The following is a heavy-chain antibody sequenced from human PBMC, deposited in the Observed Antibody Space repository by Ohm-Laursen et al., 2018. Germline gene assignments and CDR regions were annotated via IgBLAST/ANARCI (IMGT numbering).Heavy chain of an antibody. CDR3: AKGAVPAAAYYYGMDV. D-gene: IGHD2-2*01. Sequence: GSLRLSCAASGFTFSSYAMSWVRQAPGKGLEWVSTISGSGGRTYYADSVKGRFTISRDISKNTVFLQMNSLRAEDTAVYYCAKGAVPAAAYYYGMDVWGQGTTVTVSS. CDR2: ISGSGGRT. J-gene: IGHJ6*02. CDR1: GFTFSSYA. V-gene: IGHV3-23*01.